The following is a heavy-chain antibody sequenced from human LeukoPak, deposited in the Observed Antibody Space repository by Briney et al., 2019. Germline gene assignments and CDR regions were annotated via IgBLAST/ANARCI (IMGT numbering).Heavy chain of an antibody. J-gene: IGHJ4*02. Sequence: PGGSLRLSCAASGFTFSNSAMSWVRQAPGKGLEWVSAISGSGGSTYYADSVKGRFTISRDNAKNTLFLQMSSLRAEDTAVYFCAREILAPGKTHDYWGQGTLVTVSS. CDR2: ISGSGGST. V-gene: IGHV3-23*01. CDR3: AREILAPGKTHDY. CDR1: GFTFSNSA.